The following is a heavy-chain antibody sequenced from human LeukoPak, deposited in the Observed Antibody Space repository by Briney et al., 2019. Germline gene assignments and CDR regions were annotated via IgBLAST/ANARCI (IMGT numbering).Heavy chain of an antibody. CDR2: IYSGGST. J-gene: IGHJ4*02. CDR1: FTXXSYG. CDR3: GXXXXXXYXXXXY. V-gene: IGHV3-66*01. Sequence: FTXXSYGMSWVRQAPEKGLEWVSVIYSGGSTYXADSVKGRFTISRDNSKNTLELQVNRRRGEEGAGDYCGXXXXXXYXXXXYWGQGXLXTVSS.